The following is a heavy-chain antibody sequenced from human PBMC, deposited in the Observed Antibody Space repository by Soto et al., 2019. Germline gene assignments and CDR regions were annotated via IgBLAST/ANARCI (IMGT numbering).Heavy chain of an antibody. CDR2: IIPIFGTA. D-gene: IGHD6-19*01. J-gene: IGHJ3*02. CDR3: ARCTLGPGQWPPYDAFDI. CDR1: GGTFSSYA. V-gene: IGHV1-69*12. Sequence: QVQLVQSGAEVKKPGSSVKVSCKASGGTFSSYAISWVRQAPGQGLEWMGGIIPIFGTANYAQKFQGRVTITADESTSTAYMELSSLRSEDTAVYYCARCTLGPGQWPPYDAFDIWGQGTMVTVSS.